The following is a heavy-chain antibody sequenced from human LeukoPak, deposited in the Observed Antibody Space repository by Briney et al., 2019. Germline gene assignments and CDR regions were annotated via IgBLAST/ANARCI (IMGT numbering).Heavy chain of an antibody. CDR2: IHTSSRV. CDR1: GGSFSGYY. CDR3: ARDRGNGDYGDYFDS. D-gene: IGHD4-17*01. J-gene: IGHJ4*02. Sequence: SETLSLTCAVYGGSFSGYYWSWIRQPPGKGLEWIGRIHTSSRVNYNPSLKSRVTISIDTSRNLVSLRLTSVTAADAAVYYCARDRGNGDYGDYFDSWGQGTLVSVSS. V-gene: IGHV4-34*01.